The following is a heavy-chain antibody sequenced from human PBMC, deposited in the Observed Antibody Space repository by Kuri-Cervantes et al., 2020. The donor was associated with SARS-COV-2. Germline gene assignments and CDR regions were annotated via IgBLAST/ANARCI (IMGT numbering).Heavy chain of an antibody. V-gene: IGHV3-30*18. J-gene: IGHJ6*02. CDR3: AKGVAELRYYGMDV. CDR1: GFTFSSYG. Sequence: LSLTCAASGFTFSSYGMHWVRQAPGKGLEWVAVISYDGSNKYYADSVKGRFTTSRDNSKNTLYLQMNSLRAEDTAVYYCAKGVAELRYYGMDVWGQGTTVTVSS. D-gene: IGHD1-7*01. CDR2: ISYDGSNK.